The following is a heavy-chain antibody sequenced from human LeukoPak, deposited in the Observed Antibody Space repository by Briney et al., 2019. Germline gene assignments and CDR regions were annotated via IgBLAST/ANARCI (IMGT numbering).Heavy chain of an antibody. D-gene: IGHD2-15*01. CDR3: ARVVVAATTRYYYYYGMDV. CDR1: GGSISSYY. J-gene: IGHJ6*02. Sequence: SETLSLTCTVSGGSISSYYWSWIRQPAGKGLEWIGRIYTSGSTNYNPSLKSRVTMSVDRSKNQFSLKLSSVTAADTAVYYCARVVVAATTRYYYYYGMDVWGQGTTVTVSS. V-gene: IGHV4-4*07. CDR2: IYTSGST.